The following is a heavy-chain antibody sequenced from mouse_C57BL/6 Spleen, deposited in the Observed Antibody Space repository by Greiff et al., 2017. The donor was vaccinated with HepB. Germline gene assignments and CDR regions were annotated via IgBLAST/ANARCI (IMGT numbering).Heavy chain of an antibody. CDR3: ARRGGSSWY. CDR1: GYTFTSYW. V-gene: IGHV1-61*01. Sequence: VQLQQPGAELVGPGPSVKLSCKASGYTFTSYWMEWVRQSPGQGLEWIGNMYPSDSETHYNQKFKDKATLTVDKSSSPAYMQLSSLTSDDSAVYYGARRGGSSWYWGQGTTLTVSS. D-gene: IGHD1-1*01. CDR2: MYPSDSET. J-gene: IGHJ2*01.